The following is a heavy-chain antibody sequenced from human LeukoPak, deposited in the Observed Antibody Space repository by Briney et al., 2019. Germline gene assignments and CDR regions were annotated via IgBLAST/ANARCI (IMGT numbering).Heavy chain of an antibody. J-gene: IGHJ4*02. D-gene: IGHD5-12*01. Sequence: GGSLRLSCAASGFTFSSYAMSWVRQAPGKGLEWVSGTSGSGGSTYYADSVKGRFTISRDNSKNTLYPQMNSLRAEDTAVYYCATDGDPNWLRSLDYWGQGTLVTVSS. V-gene: IGHV3-23*01. CDR3: ATDGDPNWLRSLDY. CDR2: TSGSGGST. CDR1: GFTFSSYA.